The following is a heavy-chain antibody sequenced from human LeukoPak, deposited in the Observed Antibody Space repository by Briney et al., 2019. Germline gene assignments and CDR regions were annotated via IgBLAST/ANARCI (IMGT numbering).Heavy chain of an antibody. V-gene: IGHV1-8*01. CDR1: GYTFTSYD. Sequence: ASVKVSCKASGYTFTSYDINWVRQATGQGLEWMGWMNPNSGNTGYAQKFQGRVIMTRNTSISTAYMELSSLRSEDTAVYYCARLGDSSGYYGMDVWGQGTTVTVSS. CDR3: ARLGDSSGYYGMDV. D-gene: IGHD3-22*01. CDR2: MNPNSGNT. J-gene: IGHJ6*02.